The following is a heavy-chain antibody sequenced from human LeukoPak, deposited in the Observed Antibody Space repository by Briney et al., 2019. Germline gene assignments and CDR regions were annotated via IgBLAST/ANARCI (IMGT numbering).Heavy chain of an antibody. CDR1: GFTVSSTY. Sequence: GGSLRLPCAASGFTVSSTYMSWVRQAPGKGLEWVSVIYSGGSTYYADSVKGRFTISRHDSRNTLYLQMNSLRAEDTAFYYCARGYSYGEPFDYWGQGTLVTVSS. V-gene: IGHV3-53*04. J-gene: IGHJ4*02. CDR2: IYSGGST. CDR3: ARGYSYGEPFDY. D-gene: IGHD5-18*01.